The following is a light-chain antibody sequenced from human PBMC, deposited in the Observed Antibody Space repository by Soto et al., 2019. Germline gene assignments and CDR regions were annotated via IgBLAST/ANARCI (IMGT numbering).Light chain of an antibody. V-gene: IGKV1-6*01. CDR3: LQDYTYPWT. CDR1: QGISNE. CDR2: GAS. J-gene: IGKJ1*01. Sequence: IQMTQSPSSLSASVGDRVTITCRASQGISNELGWYQQRPGKAPKVLIYGASNLQSGVPSRFSGSAYGTDFTLTISSLQPEDFATYYCLQDYTYPWTFGQGTKVDIK.